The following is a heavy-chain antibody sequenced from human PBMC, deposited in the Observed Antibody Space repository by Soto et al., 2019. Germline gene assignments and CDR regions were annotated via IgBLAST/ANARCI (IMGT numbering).Heavy chain of an antibody. CDR3: ARVRRYSSSAYYFDY. V-gene: IGHV1-69*13. J-gene: IGHJ4*02. CDR1: GGTFSSYA. D-gene: IGHD6-6*01. Sequence: AASVKVSCKASGGTFSSYAISWVRQAPGQGLEWMGGIIPIFGTANYAQKFQGRVTITADESTSTAYMELSSLRSEDTAVYYCARVRRYSSSAYYFDYWGQGTLVTVSS. CDR2: IIPIFGTA.